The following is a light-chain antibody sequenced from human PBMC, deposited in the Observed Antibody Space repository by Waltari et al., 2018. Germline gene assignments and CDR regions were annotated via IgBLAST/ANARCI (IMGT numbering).Light chain of an antibody. CDR2: GAS. J-gene: IGKJ2*01. CDR3: QQYGSSVMYT. Sequence: VLTQSPGTLSLSPGERVTLSCRASQSLSKKYLAWYQQKPGQAPRLIIYGASSRAAGIPDRFSGSGSGTDFTLTISRLEPEDFAMYYCQQYGSSVMYTFGQGTKLEIK. V-gene: IGKV3-20*01. CDR1: QSLSKKY.